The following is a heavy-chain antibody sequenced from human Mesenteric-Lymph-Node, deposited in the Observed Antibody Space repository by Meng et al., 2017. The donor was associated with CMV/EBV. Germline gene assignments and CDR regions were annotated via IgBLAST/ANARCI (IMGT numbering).Heavy chain of an antibody. CDR3: ARDIDYGGNLYSFDY. V-gene: IGHV3-21*01. Sequence: GGSLRFSCAASGFTFRSYSMNWVRQAPGKGLEWVSSISCGSTYIHYADSVKGRFTISRDSAKNSLYLQMNSLRAEDTAVYYCARDIDYGGNLYSFDYWGQGTLVTVSS. D-gene: IGHD4-23*01. CDR1: GFTFRSYS. J-gene: IGHJ4*02. CDR2: ISCGSTYI.